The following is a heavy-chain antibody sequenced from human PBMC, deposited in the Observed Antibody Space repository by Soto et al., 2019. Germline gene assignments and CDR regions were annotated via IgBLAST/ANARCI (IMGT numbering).Heavy chain of an antibody. Sequence: EVQLVESGGGLVQPGGSLRLSCAASGFTFSDHYMDWVRQAPGKGLEWVGRTRNKANSYSTEYAASVRGRFTISRDESKNSLYLQMSSLKTEDTAMYYCVRTSHYGSGSWNFDYWGQGTLVTVSS. J-gene: IGHJ4*02. CDR3: VRTSHYGSGSWNFDY. V-gene: IGHV3-72*01. D-gene: IGHD3-10*01. CDR1: GFTFSDHY. CDR2: TRNKANSYST.